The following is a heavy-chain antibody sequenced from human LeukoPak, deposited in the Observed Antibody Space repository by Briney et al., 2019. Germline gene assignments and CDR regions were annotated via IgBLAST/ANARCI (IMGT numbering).Heavy chain of an antibody. J-gene: IGHJ4*02. D-gene: IGHD3-22*01. Sequence: PGGSLRLSCAASGFTFSSYGMHWVRQAPGKGLEWVAFIRDDGSNKYYADSVKGRFTISRDNSKNTLYLQMNSLRAEDTAVYYCAKQTSGYYYLDYWGQGTLVTVSS. V-gene: IGHV3-30*02. CDR3: AKQTSGYYYLDY. CDR1: GFTFSSYG. CDR2: IRDDGSNK.